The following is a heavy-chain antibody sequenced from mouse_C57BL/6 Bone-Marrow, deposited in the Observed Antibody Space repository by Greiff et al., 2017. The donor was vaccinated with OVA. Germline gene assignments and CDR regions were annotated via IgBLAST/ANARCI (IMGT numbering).Heavy chain of an antibody. Sequence: EVQLQQSGPELVKPGASVKISCKASGYTFTDYYMNWVKQSHGKSLEWIGDINPNNGGTSYNQKFKGKATLTVAKPSRTAYMELRSLRSEDSAVYYCARSWVLSYWGQGTGVTVSA. CDR1: GYTFTDYY. J-gene: IGHJ3*01. V-gene: IGHV1-26*01. CDR2: INPNNGGT. CDR3: ARSWVLSY. D-gene: IGHD2-14*01.